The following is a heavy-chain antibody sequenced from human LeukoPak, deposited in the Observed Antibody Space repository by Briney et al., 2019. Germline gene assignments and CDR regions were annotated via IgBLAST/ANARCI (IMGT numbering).Heavy chain of an antibody. CDR3: ARHLYYYDGSGYGY. CDR2: ISSSGYI. V-gene: IGHV3-21*01. D-gene: IGHD3-22*01. Sequence: GGSLRLSCAASGFTFSSYSMNWVRQAPGKGLEWVSSISSSGYIYYTDSVKGRFTISRDNAKNSPYLQMNSLRAEDTAVYYCARHLYYYDGSGYGYWGQGTLVTVSS. CDR1: GFTFSSYS. J-gene: IGHJ4*02.